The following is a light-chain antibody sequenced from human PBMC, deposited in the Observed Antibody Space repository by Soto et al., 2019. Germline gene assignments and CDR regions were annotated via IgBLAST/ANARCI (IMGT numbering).Light chain of an antibody. CDR3: LQDYSYPLT. CDR1: QDIRND. V-gene: IGKV1-6*01. CDR2: AAS. Sequence: AIQMTQSPSSLSASVGDRVTITCRASQDIRNDLGWDQQKPGEAPNLLIYAASSLQSGVSSRFSGSGSGTDFTLTITSLQPEDFATYYCLQDYSYPLTFGQGTKVEI. J-gene: IGKJ1*01.